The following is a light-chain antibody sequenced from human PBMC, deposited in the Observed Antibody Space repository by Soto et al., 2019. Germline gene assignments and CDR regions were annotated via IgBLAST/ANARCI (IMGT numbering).Light chain of an antibody. CDR1: QSVSSSF. V-gene: IGKV3-20*01. CDR3: QQYGSSPWT. Sequence: IVLTQSPGTLSLSPGERATLSCRASQSVSSSFLAWYQQKPGQAPRLLIYGASSRPTGIPDRFSGSGSGTDFTLTISRLEPEDFAVYYCQQYGSSPWTFGQGTKVEIK. J-gene: IGKJ1*01. CDR2: GAS.